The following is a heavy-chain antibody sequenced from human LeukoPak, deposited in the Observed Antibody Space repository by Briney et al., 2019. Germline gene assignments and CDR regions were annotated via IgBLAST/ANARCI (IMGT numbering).Heavy chain of an antibody. J-gene: IGHJ6*02. V-gene: IGHV3-7*01. D-gene: IGHD2-8*01. CDR3: ATNGVGYYGMDV. CDR2: IKQDGSVK. Sequence: GGSLRLSCAASGFTFSGYWMHWVRQAPGKGLEWVANIKQDGSVKYYVDSVKGRFTISRDNAKNTLYLQMDSLRAEDTAVYYCATNGVGYYGMDVWGQGTTVTVSS. CDR1: GFTFSGYW.